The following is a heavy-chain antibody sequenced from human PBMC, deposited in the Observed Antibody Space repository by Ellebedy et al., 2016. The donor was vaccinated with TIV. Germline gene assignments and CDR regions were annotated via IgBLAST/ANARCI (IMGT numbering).Heavy chain of an antibody. CDR2: ISGSGCST. V-gene: IGHV3-23*01. D-gene: IGHD1-26*01. CDR3: AKDMVFGDGKWEIDV. J-gene: IGHJ6*02. Sequence: GESLKISCAASGFTFSPYAMAWVRQAPGKGLEWVSAISGSGCSTYYADSVKGRFTISRDNSKKTLYLQMNSLRAEDTAVYYCAKDMVFGDGKWEIDVWGQGTTVTVSS. CDR1: GFTFSPYA.